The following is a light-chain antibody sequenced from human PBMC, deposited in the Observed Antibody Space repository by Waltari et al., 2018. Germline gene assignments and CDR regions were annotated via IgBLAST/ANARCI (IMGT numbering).Light chain of an antibody. CDR1: SSGVGGQHY. CDR3: SSYTSSSTYV. J-gene: IGLJ1*01. V-gene: IGLV2-14*01. Sequence: QSALTQPASVSGSPRQSMTISCTGTSSGVGGQHYLSWYQQHPGKAPKLMIYDVSKRPSGVSNRFSGSTAGNTASLTISGLQAEDEADYYCSSYTSSSTYVFGTGTKVTVL. CDR2: DVS.